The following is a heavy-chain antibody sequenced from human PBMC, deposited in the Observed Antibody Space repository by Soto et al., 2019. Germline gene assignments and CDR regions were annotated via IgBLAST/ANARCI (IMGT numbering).Heavy chain of an antibody. J-gene: IGHJ6*02. CDR3: ARSQMERRRYGMDV. CDR2: MSYDESNE. V-gene: IGHV3-30-3*01. CDR1: GFTFSTFA. D-gene: IGHD1-1*01. Sequence: PGGSLRLSCAASGFTFSTFAMHWVRQAPGKGLEWVAVMSYDESNEYYADSVKGRFTISRDNSKNTLYLQMNSLRPEDTAVYYCARSQMERRRYGMDVWGQGT.